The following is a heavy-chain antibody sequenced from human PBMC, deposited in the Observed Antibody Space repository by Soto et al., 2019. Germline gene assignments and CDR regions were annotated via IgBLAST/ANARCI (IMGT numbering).Heavy chain of an antibody. CDR2: MNPNSGNT. J-gene: IGHJ6*03. V-gene: IGHV1-8*01. D-gene: IGHD3-10*01. Sequence: GASVKVSCKASGYTFTSYDINWVRQATGQGLEWMGWMNPNSGNTGYAQKFQGRVTMTRNTSISTAYMELSSLRSADTAVYYCARCNSHVWFGVGYYYYMDVWGKGTTVTVSS. CDR3: ARCNSHVWFGVGYYYYMDV. CDR1: GYTFTSYD.